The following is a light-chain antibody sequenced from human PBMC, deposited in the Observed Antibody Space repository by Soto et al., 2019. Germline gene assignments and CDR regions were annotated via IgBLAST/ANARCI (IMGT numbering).Light chain of an antibody. CDR3: CSYAGSSTLYV. J-gene: IGLJ1*01. V-gene: IGLV2-11*01. CDR2: DVS. CDR1: SSDVGGYNY. Sequence: QSALTQPRSVSGSPGQSVTVSCTGTSSDVGGYNYVSWYQQHPGKAPKLLIYDVSKRPSGVPDRFSGSKSDNTASLTISGLQADDEADYYCCSYAGSSTLYVFGTGTKVTVL.